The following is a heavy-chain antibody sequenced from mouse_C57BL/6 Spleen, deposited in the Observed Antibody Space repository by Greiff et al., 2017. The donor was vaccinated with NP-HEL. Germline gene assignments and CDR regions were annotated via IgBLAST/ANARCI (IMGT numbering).Heavy chain of an antibody. CDR2: IRNKANNHAT. Sequence: EVQLQESGGGLVQPGGSMKLSCAASGFTFSDAWMDWVRQSPEKGLEWVAEIRNKANNHATYYAESVKGRFTISRDDSKSSVYLQMNSLRAEDTGIYYCTRRIYDGYSGGFAYWGQGTLVTVSA. J-gene: IGHJ3*01. V-gene: IGHV6-6*01. D-gene: IGHD2-3*01. CDR3: TRRIYDGYSGGFAY. CDR1: GFTFSDAW.